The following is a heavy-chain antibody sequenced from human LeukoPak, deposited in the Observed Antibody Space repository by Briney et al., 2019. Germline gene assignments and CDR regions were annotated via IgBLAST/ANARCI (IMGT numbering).Heavy chain of an antibody. J-gene: IGHJ2*01. V-gene: IGHV3-21*01. CDR2: ISSSSSYI. CDR1: GFTFSSYS. Sequence: GGSLRLSCAASGFTFSSYSMNWVRQAPGKGLEWVSSISSSSSYIYYADSVKGRFTISRDNAKNSLYLRMNSLRAEDTAVYYCAREDSYDSSGLGYFDLWGRGTLVTVSS. D-gene: IGHD3-22*01. CDR3: AREDSYDSSGLGYFDL.